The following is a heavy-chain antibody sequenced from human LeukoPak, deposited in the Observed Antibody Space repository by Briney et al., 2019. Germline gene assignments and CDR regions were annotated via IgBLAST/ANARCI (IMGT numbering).Heavy chain of an antibody. D-gene: IGHD1-26*01. J-gene: IGHJ4*02. CDR2: INPDSGDT. CDR3: ARDRLGNYYLFDF. CDR1: GYTFTGYY. V-gene: IGHV1-2*06. Sequence: ASVKVSCKASGYTFTGYYMHWVRQAPGQGLEWMGRINPDSGDTNYAQKFQGRVTMTRDTSINTAYMELSSLTSDDTAVYYCARDRLGNYYLFDFWGQGTLVTVSS.